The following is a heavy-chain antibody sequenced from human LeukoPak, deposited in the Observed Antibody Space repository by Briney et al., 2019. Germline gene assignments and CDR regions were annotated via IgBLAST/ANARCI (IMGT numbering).Heavy chain of an antibody. D-gene: IGHD1-26*01. V-gene: IGHV3-23*01. Sequence: GGSLRLSCAASGFTFTSYAMNWVRQAPGKGLEWVSGISGSGGSTYYANSVKGRFSISRDNSKNTLYLQLNSLRVEDTAEYYCAKAHGGSYHSGIDWGQGTLVIVSS. CDR2: ISGSGGST. CDR3: AKAHGGSYHSGID. J-gene: IGHJ4*02. CDR1: GFTFTSYA.